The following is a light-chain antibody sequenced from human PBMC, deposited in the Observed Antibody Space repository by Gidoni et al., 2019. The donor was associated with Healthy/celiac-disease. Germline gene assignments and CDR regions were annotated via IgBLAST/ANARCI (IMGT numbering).Light chain of an antibody. CDR3: QQSYSTPRLYT. V-gene: IGKV1-39*01. Sequence: DIQMTQSQSSLSASVGDRVTITCRASQSISKYLNWYQQKPGKAPKLLIYAASSLQSGVPSRFSGSGSGTDFTLTISSLQLEDFATYYCQQSYSTPRLYTFGQGTKLEIK. CDR2: AAS. CDR1: QSISKY. J-gene: IGKJ2*01.